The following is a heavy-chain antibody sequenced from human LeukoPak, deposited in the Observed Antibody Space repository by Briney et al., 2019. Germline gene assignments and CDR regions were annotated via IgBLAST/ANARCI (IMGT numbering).Heavy chain of an antibody. Sequence: GGSMRLSCAASGFTFDDYAIHWVRQAPGKGLEWVSGISWNSGSIGYADSVKGRFTISRDNAKNSLYLQMNSLRAEDTALYYCANSVAGSWGQGTMVTVSS. V-gene: IGHV3-9*01. CDR3: ANSVAGS. CDR1: GFTFDDYA. D-gene: IGHD6-19*01. J-gene: IGHJ3*01. CDR2: ISWNSGSI.